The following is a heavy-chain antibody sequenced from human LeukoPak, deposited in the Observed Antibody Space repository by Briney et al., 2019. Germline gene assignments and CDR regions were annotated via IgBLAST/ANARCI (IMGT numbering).Heavy chain of an antibody. Sequence: GGSLRLSCAASGFTFSSYGMHWVRQAPGKGLEWVAVILNDGSQERYADSVKGRFTISRDNSKNTLFLQMNSLRAEDTAVYYCARDDALGDNALDIWGQGTMVTVSS. V-gene: IGHV3-33*01. CDR1: GFTFSSYG. J-gene: IGHJ3*02. CDR2: ILNDGSQE. D-gene: IGHD3-16*01. CDR3: ARDDALGDNALDI.